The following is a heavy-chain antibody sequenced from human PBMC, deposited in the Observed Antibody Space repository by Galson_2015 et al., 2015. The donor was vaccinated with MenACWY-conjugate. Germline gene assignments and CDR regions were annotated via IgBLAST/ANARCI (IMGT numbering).Heavy chain of an antibody. CDR2: MTGSGGNK. J-gene: IGHJ6*01. Sequence: SLRLSCAASGFTFSSYAMNWVRQAPGKGLEWVSSMTGSGGNKYYAHSVEGRFAISRDNSNDTLYLQMNSLRDDDTAVYYCTKMLFPGYYYYGMDVWGQGTTVTVSS. CDR1: GFTFSSYA. D-gene: IGHD2-8*01. V-gene: IGHV3-23*01. CDR3: TKMLFPGYYYYGMDV.